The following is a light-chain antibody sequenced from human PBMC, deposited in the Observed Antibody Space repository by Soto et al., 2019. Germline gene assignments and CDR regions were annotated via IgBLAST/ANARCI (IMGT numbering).Light chain of an antibody. J-gene: IGLJ1*01. V-gene: IGLV2-11*01. CDR3: CSYAGSYTVYV. Sequence: QSALTQPRSVSGSPGQSVTISCTGTSSDVGGYNYVSWYQQHPGKAPKLMIYDVSKRPSGVPDRFSGSKSGNTASQTISGLQAEDEADYYCCSYAGSYTVYVFGTGTKVTVL. CDR2: DVS. CDR1: SSDVGGYNY.